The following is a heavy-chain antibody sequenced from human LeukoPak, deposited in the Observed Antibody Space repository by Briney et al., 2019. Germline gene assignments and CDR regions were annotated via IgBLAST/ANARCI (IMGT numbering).Heavy chain of an antibody. CDR1: GFTFSTYT. J-gene: IGHJ4*02. Sequence: GGSLRLSCTASGFTFSTYTMNWVRQAPGKGLEWVSYISSSSSTIYYAVSVKGRFTISRDNAKNSLYLQMNSLRAEDTAVYYCARGTLYYYDSSAYKDYWGQGTLVTVSS. CDR3: ARGTLYYYDSSAYKDY. V-gene: IGHV3-48*04. CDR2: ISSSSSTI. D-gene: IGHD3-22*01.